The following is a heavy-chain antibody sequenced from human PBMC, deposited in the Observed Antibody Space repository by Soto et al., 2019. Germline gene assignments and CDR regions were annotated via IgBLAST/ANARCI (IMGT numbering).Heavy chain of an antibody. V-gene: IGHV5-51*01. CDR2: IYPGDSDT. J-gene: IGHJ4*02. Sequence: PGEFLKISCKGSGYSFTSYWIGWVRQMPGKGLEWMGIIYPGDSDTRYSPSFQGQVTISADKSISTAYLQWSSLKASDTAMYYCARIPANYDSSGYYFDYWGQGTLVTVSS. D-gene: IGHD3-22*01. CDR3: ARIPANYDSSGYYFDY. CDR1: GYSFTSYW.